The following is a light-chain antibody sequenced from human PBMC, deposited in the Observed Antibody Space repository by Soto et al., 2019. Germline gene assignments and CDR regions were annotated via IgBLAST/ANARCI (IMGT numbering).Light chain of an antibody. CDR3: QVWDSSSDHWV. J-gene: IGLJ3*02. Sequence: SYELTQPPSVSVAPGQTARTTCGGNNLGTKSVHWYQQRPGQAPVLVVYDDTGRPSGIPKRFSGSNSGNTATLTISRVEAGDEADYYCQVWDSSSDHWVFGGGTQLTVL. V-gene: IGLV3-21*02. CDR2: DDT. CDR1: NLGTKS.